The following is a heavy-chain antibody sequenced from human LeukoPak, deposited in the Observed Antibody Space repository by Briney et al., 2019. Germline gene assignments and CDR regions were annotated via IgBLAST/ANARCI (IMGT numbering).Heavy chain of an antibody. D-gene: IGHD6-6*01. Sequence: PSETLSLTCTVSGGSISSYYWSWIRQPPGKGLEWIGYIYYSGSTNYNPSLKSRVTISVDTSKNQFSLKLSSVTAADTAVYYCARDSSSSGIDYWGQGTLVTVSS. V-gene: IGHV4-59*01. CDR3: ARDSSSSGIDY. CDR1: GGSISSYY. CDR2: IYYSGST. J-gene: IGHJ4*02.